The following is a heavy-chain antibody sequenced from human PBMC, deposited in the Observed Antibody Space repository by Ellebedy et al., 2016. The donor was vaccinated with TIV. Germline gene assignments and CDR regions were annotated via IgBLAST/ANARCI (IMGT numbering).Heavy chain of an antibody. CDR2: ISRSSSAYR. J-gene: IGHJ4*02. CDR3: VREREEVSFYFDH. V-gene: IGHV3-21*06. CDR1: GFTFSSYT. D-gene: IGHD3-16*02. Sequence: GESLKISCAASGFTFSSYTMNWVRQAPGRGLEWVSSISRSSSAYRYYADSVKGRFTISRDNAKNSLYLQLNSLRAEDTAVYHCVREREEVSFYFDHWGQGALVTVSS.